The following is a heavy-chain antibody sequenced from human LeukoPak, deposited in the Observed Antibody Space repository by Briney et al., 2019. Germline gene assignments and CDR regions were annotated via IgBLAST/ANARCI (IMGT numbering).Heavy chain of an antibody. D-gene: IGHD5-12*01. J-gene: IGHJ4*02. CDR3: ARDGGYSGYGEGYFDY. Sequence: GSLRLSCAASGFTFSSYGMHWVRQAPGKGLEWVAVIWYDGSNKYYADSVKGRFTISRDNSKNTLYLQMNSLRAEDTAVYYCARDGGYSGYGEGYFDYWGQGTLVTVSS. CDR1: GFTFSSYG. V-gene: IGHV3-33*01. CDR2: IWYDGSNK.